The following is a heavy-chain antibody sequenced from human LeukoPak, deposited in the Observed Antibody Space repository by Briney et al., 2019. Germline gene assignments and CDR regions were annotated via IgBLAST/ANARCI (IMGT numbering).Heavy chain of an antibody. Sequence: SETLSLTCSVSGGSISSYYWSWIRQPPGKGLEWIGYIYYSGSTNYNPSLKSRVTISVDTSKNQFSLKLSSVTAADTAVYYCARNYGDMGLFDYWGQGTLVTVSS. CDR3: ARNYGDMGLFDY. V-gene: IGHV4-59*12. CDR1: GGSISSYY. J-gene: IGHJ4*02. D-gene: IGHD4-17*01. CDR2: IYYSGST.